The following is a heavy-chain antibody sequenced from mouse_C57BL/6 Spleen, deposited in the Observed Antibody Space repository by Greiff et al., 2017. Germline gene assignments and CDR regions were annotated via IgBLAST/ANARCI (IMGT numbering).Heavy chain of an antibody. CDR3: AREAFIYYDYDYYAMDY. J-gene: IGHJ4*01. V-gene: IGHV1-64*01. D-gene: IGHD2-4*01. CDR1: GYTFTSYW. CDR2: IHPNSGST. Sequence: QVQLQQPGAELVKPGASVKLSCKASGYTFTSYWMHWVKQRPGQGLEWIGMIHPNSGSTNYNEKFKSKATLTVDKSSSTAYMQLSSLTSEDSAVYYCAREAFIYYDYDYYAMDYWGQGTSVTVSS.